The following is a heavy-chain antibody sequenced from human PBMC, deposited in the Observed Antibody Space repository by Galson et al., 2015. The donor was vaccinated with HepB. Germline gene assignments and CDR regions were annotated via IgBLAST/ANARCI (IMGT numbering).Heavy chain of an antibody. Sequence: SLRLSCAASGFTFIAYGMHWVRRAPGKGLEWVAVISYDGNDKYYADSVKSRFTISRDNSKNTLYLEMNSLRTEDTAMYYCARVKRRLGCRGGTCYLDYWGLGTLVTVSS. CDR2: ISYDGNDK. D-gene: IGHD2-15*01. CDR3: ARVKRRLGCRGGTCYLDY. J-gene: IGHJ4*02. CDR1: GFTFIAYG. V-gene: IGHV3-30*03.